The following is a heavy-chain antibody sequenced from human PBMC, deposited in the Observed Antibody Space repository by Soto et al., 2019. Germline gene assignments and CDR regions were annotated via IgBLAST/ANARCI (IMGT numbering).Heavy chain of an antibody. Sequence: QVQLVESGGGVVQPGRSLRLSCAASGFTFSSYGMHWVRQAPGKGLEWVAVIWYDGSNKYYADSVKGRFTISRDNSKNTLYLQMTSLRAEDTAVYYCARDRWSYSSSSRDNWFDPWGQGTLVTVSS. CDR3: ARDRWSYSSSSRDNWFDP. V-gene: IGHV3-33*01. D-gene: IGHD6-6*01. CDR2: IWYDGSNK. CDR1: GFTFSSYG. J-gene: IGHJ5*02.